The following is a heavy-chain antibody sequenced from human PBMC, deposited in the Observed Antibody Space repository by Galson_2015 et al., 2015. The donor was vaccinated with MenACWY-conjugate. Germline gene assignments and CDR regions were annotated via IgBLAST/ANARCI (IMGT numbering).Heavy chain of an antibody. V-gene: IGHV1-18*01. Sequence: SVKVSCKASGYTFTSHGITWVRQAPGQGLEWMGWISPYNGYTTYAQNLQGRLTMTTDSSTSTAYMELRSLTSDDTAMYYCARLPDDYANSLIDYWGQGTLVTVSS. J-gene: IGHJ4*02. CDR3: ARLPDDYANSLIDY. CDR2: ISPYNGYT. CDR1: GYTFTSHG. D-gene: IGHD4/OR15-4a*01.